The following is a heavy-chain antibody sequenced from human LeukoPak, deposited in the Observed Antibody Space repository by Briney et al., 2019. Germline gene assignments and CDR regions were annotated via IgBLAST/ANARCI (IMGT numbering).Heavy chain of an antibody. V-gene: IGHV3-23*01. Sequence: GGSLRLSCAASGFTFSSYGMHWVRQAPGKRLEWVSAISGSGGSTYYADSVKGRFTISRDNSKNTLYLQMNSLRAEDTAVYYCAKDTKYYYDSSGSNWFDPWGQGTLVTVSS. CDR1: GFTFSSYG. J-gene: IGHJ5*02. D-gene: IGHD3-22*01. CDR2: ISGSGGST. CDR3: AKDTKYYYDSSGSNWFDP.